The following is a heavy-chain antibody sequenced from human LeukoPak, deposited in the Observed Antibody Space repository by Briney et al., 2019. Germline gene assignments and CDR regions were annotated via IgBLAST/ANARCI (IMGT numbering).Heavy chain of an antibody. Sequence: GGSLRLSCAASGFTFSSYGMSWVRQAPGKGLEWVSSISSSSSYIYYADSVKGRFTISRDNAKNSLYLQMNSLRAEDTAVYYCARDRGGYDFLYYYYYMDVWGKGTTVTVSS. CDR3: ARDRGGYDFLYYYYYMDV. V-gene: IGHV3-21*01. CDR1: GFTFSSYG. D-gene: IGHD5-12*01. J-gene: IGHJ6*03. CDR2: ISSSSSYI.